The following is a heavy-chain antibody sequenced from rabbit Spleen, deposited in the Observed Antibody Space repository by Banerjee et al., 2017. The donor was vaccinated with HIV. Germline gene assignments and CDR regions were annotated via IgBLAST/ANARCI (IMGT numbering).Heavy chain of an antibody. CDR2: IYTGSSGST. J-gene: IGHJ4*01. V-gene: IGHV1S45*01. CDR1: GFTLSTYYM. CDR3: ARDAAGREDFNL. Sequence: QEQLVESGGGLVQPGGSLKLSCTASGFTLSTYYMNWVRQAPGKGLEWIGCIYTGSSGSTYYAYWAKGRFTISKTSSTTVTLQMTSLTAADTATYFCARDAAGREDFNLWGPGTLVTVS. D-gene: IGHD4-2*01.